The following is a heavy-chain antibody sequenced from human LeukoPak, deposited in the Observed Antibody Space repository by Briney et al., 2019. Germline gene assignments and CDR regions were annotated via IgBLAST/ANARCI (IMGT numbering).Heavy chain of an antibody. CDR3: AKDYYYDSSGHLDY. Sequence: GGSLILSCAASGFTFDDYAMHWVRPAPGKGLEWVSGISWNSGSIGYADSVKGRFTISRDNAKNSLYLQMNSLRAEDTALYYCAKDYYYDSSGHLDYWGQGTLVTVSS. J-gene: IGHJ4*02. CDR2: ISWNSGSI. CDR1: GFTFDDYA. V-gene: IGHV3-9*01. D-gene: IGHD3-22*01.